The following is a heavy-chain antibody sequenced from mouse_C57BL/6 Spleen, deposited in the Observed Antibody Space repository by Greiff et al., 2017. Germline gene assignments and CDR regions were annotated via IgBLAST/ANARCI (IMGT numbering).Heavy chain of an antibody. CDR2: IDPEDGET. V-gene: IGHV14-2*01. D-gene: IGHD1-1*01. Sequence: EVQRVESGAELVKPGASVKLSCTASGFNIKDYYMHWVKQRTEQGLEWIGRIDPEDGETKYAPKFQGKATITADTSSNTAYLQLSSLTSEDTAVYYCASYYYGSSSFDYWGQGTTLTVSS. CDR3: ASYYYGSSSFDY. J-gene: IGHJ2*01. CDR1: GFNIKDYY.